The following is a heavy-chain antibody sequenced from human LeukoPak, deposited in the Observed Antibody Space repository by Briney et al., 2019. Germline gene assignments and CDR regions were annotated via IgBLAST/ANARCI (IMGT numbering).Heavy chain of an antibody. CDR3: AKLGCTGTICYANY. CDR1: GFTFSSYW. D-gene: IGHD2-2*01. CDR2: INTDGSYT. J-gene: IGHJ4*02. V-gene: IGHV3-74*01. Sequence: GGSLRLSCAASGFTFSSYWMHWVRQAPGKGLVWVSRINTDGSYTSYADSVKGRFTISRDNSKNTLYLQMNSLRAEDTALYYCAKLGCTGTICYANYWGQGTLVTVSS.